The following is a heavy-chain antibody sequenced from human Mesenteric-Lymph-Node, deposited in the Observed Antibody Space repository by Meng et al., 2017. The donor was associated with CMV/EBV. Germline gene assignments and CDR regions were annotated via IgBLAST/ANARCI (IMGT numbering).Heavy chain of an antibody. CDR3: AREAVGAPGWFDP. CDR1: GFTFSSYG. CDR2: IYSGGST. Sequence: GESLKISCAASGFTFSSYGMHWVRQAPGQGLEWVSVIYSGGSTYYADSVKGRFTISRDNAKSSAYLEMKSLRAEDTAIYYCAREAVGAPGWFDPWGQGTLVTVLL. D-gene: IGHD4-23*01. V-gene: IGHV3-NL1*01. J-gene: IGHJ5*02.